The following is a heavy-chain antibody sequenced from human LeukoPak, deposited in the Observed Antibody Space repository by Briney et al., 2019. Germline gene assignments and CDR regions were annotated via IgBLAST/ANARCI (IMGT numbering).Heavy chain of an antibody. CDR2: INHSGSS. CDR3: ARGRVVRGVIIFDY. Sequence: SSETLSLTCAVYGGSFSGYYWSWIRQPPGKGLEWIGEINHSGSSSYNPSLKSRVTISVDTSKNQFSLKLSSVTAADMAVYYCARGRVVRGVIIFDYWGQGTLVTVSS. CDR1: GGSFSGYY. V-gene: IGHV4-34*01. D-gene: IGHD3-10*01. J-gene: IGHJ4*02.